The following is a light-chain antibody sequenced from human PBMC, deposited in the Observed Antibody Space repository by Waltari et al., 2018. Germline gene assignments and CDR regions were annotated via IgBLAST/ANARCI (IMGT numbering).Light chain of an antibody. Sequence: CRAMQSVSNNYLAWYQKKPGQAPRLLIYDASTRATGIPDRFSGSGSGTDFTLTISRLEPEDFAVYYCQQYGNPALTFGGGSKVEIK. CDR1: QSVSNNY. CDR2: DAS. J-gene: IGKJ4*01. CDR3: QQYGNPALT. V-gene: IGKV3-20*01.